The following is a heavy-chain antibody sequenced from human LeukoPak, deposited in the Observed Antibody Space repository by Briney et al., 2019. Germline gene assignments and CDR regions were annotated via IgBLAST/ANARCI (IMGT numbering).Heavy chain of an antibody. V-gene: IGHV3-23*01. CDR1: GFTFRSYA. Sequence: GGSLRLSCAASGFTFRSYAMNWVRQAPGKGLEGVSGISGSSGSTYNADSVKGRFAISRDNSKNTLYLQMNSLRAEDTAVYYCAKSLSSGWAPFDYWGQGILVTVSS. D-gene: IGHD6-19*01. J-gene: IGHJ4*02. CDR3: AKSLSSGWAPFDY. CDR2: ISGSSGST.